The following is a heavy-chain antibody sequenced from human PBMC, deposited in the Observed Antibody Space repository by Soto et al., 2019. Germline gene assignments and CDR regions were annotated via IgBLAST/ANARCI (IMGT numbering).Heavy chain of an antibody. D-gene: IGHD6-19*01. CDR3: ARDGSSDWLTWFDP. V-gene: IGHV1-46*01. Sequence: QVQLVQSGAEVKKPGASVRVSCKASGYTFTDYYIHWVRQAPRQGLAWMGIISPSGGSTYAQKFQGRVTVTRDTSTSTVYMELSSLRSEDTAVYYCARDGSSDWLTWFDPWGQGTLVTVSS. CDR1: GYTFTDYY. J-gene: IGHJ5*02. CDR2: ISPSGGST.